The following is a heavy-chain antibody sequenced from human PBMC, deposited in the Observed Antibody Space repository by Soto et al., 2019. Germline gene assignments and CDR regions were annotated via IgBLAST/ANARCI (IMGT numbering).Heavy chain of an antibody. V-gene: IGHV1-69*01. CDR2: IIPIFGTA. D-gene: IGHD5-18*01. J-gene: IGHJ4*02. CDR3: GGGGGGIQLGGSFDY. CDR1: GGTFSSYA. Sequence: QVQLVQSGAEVKKPGSSVKVSCKASGGTFSSYAISWVRQAPGQGLEWMGGIIPIFGTANYAQKFQGRVTITADESTSTAYKEQRSRRSEDTAVEYCGGGGGGIQLGGSFDYWGQGTLVTVSS.